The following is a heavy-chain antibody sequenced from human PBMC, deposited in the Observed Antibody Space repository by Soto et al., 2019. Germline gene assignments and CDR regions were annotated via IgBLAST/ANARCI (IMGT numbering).Heavy chain of an antibody. CDR2: ILPILDVA. CDR3: VAGYNSRLDY. J-gene: IGHJ4*02. CDR1: GGSFSTYS. D-gene: IGHD5-12*01. Sequence: QVQLVQSGAEVRKPGPSVKVSCKASGGSFSTYSINWVRQAPGQGLEWMGRILPILDVANYAQKFQGRVTITADKSAGTAYMEWNTLRSQDTAVDYCVAGYNSRLDYWGQGTLVTVSS. V-gene: IGHV1-69*02.